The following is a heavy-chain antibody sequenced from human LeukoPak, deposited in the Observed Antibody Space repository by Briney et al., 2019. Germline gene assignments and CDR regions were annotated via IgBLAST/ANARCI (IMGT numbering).Heavy chain of an antibody. V-gene: IGHV4-34*01. D-gene: IGHD3-10*01. CDR1: GGSFNAYF. Sequence: PSETLSLTCAVDGGSFNAYFWNWIRQPPGKGLEWIGEIKHSGRTNYNPSLRSRVTISVDTSKNQFSLKLSSVTAADTAVYYCARGATSGSLDYWGQGTLVTVSS. CDR3: ARGATSGSLDY. CDR2: IKHSGRT. J-gene: IGHJ4*02.